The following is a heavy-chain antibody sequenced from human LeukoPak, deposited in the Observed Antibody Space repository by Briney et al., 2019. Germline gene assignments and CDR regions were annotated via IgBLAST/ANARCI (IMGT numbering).Heavy chain of an antibody. D-gene: IGHD5-18*01. CDR2: IKQDGSEK. V-gene: IGHV3-7*01. CDR3: ARDANVDTAMASYFDY. CDR1: GFTFSSYW. J-gene: IGHJ4*02. Sequence: GGSLRHSCAASGFTFSSYWMSWVRQAPGKGLEWVANIKQDGSEKYYVDSVKGRFTISRDNAKNSLYLQMNSLRAEDTAVYYCARDANVDTAMASYFDYWGQGTLVTVSS.